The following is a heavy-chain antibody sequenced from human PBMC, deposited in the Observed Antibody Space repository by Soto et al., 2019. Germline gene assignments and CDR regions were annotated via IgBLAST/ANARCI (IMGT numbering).Heavy chain of an antibody. J-gene: IGHJ6*02. CDR1: GYTFTSYY. CDR2: INPSGGRT. CDR3: AREAYTYSGMDV. Sequence: ASVKVSCKASGYTFTSYYLHWVRQAPGQGLGWMGVINPSGGRTTYAQKFQGRVTMTRDTSTRTVDMELSSLRSADTAVYYCAREAYTYSGMDVWGQGTTVTVSS. D-gene: IGHD4-4*01. V-gene: IGHV1-46*01.